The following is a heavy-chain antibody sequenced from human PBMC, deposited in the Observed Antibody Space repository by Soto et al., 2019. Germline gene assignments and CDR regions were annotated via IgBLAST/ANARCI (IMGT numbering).Heavy chain of an antibody. V-gene: IGHV4-30-4*01. CDR1: GGSISSGDYY. Sequence: SETLSLACTVSGGSISSGDYYWSWIRQPPGKGLEWIGYIYYSGSTYYNPSLKSRVTISVDTSKNQCSLKLSSVTAADTAVYYCARNPDYGNPLGYFDYWGQGTLVTVSS. J-gene: IGHJ4*02. D-gene: IGHD4-4*01. CDR3: ARNPDYGNPLGYFDY. CDR2: IYYSGST.